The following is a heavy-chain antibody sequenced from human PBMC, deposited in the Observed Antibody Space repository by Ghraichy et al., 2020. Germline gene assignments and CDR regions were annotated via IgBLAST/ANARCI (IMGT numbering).Heavy chain of an antibody. CDR2: IYHSGST. CDR1: GYSISSGYY. D-gene: IGHD2-15*01. J-gene: IGHJ5*02. V-gene: IGHV4-38-2*02. CDR3: SKLTRDCSGGSWDGGCWFDP. Sequence: SETLSLTCTVSGYSISSGYYWGWIRQPPGKGLEWIGSIYHSGSTYYNPSLKSRVTISVDTSKNQFSLKLSSVTAADTAVYYCSKLTRDCSGGSWDGGCWFDPWVQGTLVTVSS.